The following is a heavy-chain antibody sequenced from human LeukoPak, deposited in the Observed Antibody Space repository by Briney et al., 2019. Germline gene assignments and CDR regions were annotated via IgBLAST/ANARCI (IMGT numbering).Heavy chain of an antibody. CDR2: IKQDGTEK. V-gene: IGHV3-7*01. J-gene: IGHJ4*02. CDR3: ARPYRSGWYIQYYFDH. CDR1: GFTFSTYW. D-gene: IGHD6-13*01. Sequence: GGSLRLSCAVSGFTFSTYWMSWVRQAPGKGLEWVANIKQDGTEKYYVDSVKGRFTISRDNAKNSLCLQMDSLRAEDTAMYFCARPYRSGWYIQYYFDHWGQGTLVTVSS.